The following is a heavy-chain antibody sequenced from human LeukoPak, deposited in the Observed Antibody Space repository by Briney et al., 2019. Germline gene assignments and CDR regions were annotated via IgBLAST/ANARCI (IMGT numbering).Heavy chain of an antibody. CDR2: IQYDGNNK. J-gene: IGHJ4*02. CDR3: AKGRAGSSPD. V-gene: IGHV3-30*02. Sequence: VGSLRLSCAASGFTFSSYGMHWVRQAPGRGLEWVSFIQYDGNNKYYADSVKGRFTISRDNSKGTLYLRMNGLRVEDTAIYYCAKGRAGSSPDWGQGTLVTVSS. CDR1: GFTFSSYG. D-gene: IGHD6-6*01.